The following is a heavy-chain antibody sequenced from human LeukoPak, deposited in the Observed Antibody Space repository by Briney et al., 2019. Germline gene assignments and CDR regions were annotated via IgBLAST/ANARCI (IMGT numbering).Heavy chain of an antibody. Sequence: SVKVSCKASGGTFSSYAISWVRQAPGQGLEWMGGIIPILGTANYAQKFQGRVTITADESTSTAYMELSSLRSEDTAVYYCASSSVRYYYYYMDVWGKGTTVTISS. CDR1: GGTFSSYA. J-gene: IGHJ6*03. V-gene: IGHV1-69*13. D-gene: IGHD3-10*01. CDR3: ASSSVRYYYYYMDV. CDR2: IIPILGTA.